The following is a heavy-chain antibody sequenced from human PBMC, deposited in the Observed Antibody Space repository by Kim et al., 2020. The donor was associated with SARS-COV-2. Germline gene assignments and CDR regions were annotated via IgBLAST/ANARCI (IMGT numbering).Heavy chain of an antibody. CDR2: IYYSGST. D-gene: IGHD3-16*01. CDR3: ASIYYDYVWGSYSWFDP. Sequence: SETLSLTCTVSGGSISSGGYYWSWIRQHPGKGLEWIGYIYYSGSTYYNPSLKSRVTISVDTSKNQFSLKLSSVTAADTAVYYCASIYYDYVWGSYSWFDPWGQGTLVTVSS. V-gene: IGHV4-31*03. CDR1: GGSISSGGYY. J-gene: IGHJ5*02.